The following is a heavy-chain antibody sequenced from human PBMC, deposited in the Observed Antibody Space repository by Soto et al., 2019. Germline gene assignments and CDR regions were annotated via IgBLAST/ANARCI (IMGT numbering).Heavy chain of an antibody. J-gene: IGHJ3*02. CDR2: INPSGGST. Sequence: ASVKVSCKASGYTFTSYYMHWVRQAPGQGLEWMGIINPSGGSTSYAQRFQGRVTMTRDTSTSTVYMELSSLRSEDTAVYYCARVTGVSCYFCAFDIWGQGTMVTVSS. V-gene: IGHV1-46*03. CDR1: GYTFTSYY. D-gene: IGHD2-2*01. CDR3: ARVTGVSCYFCAFDI.